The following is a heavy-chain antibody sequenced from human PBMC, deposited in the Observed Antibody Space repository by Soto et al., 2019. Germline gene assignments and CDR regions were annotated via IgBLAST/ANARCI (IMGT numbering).Heavy chain of an antibody. D-gene: IGHD3-9*01. CDR2: ISGSGDST. Sequence: LACAASGVTFNTYAVNVSRQAPGKGLEWVSGISGSGDSTYYADSVKGRFYISRDNSKNTVSLHMNSLRAEDTALYYCEKDRALRTTGYFLEYRRQGTSVTVTS. CDR3: EKDRALRTTGYFLEY. J-gene: IGHJ4*02. V-gene: IGHV3-23*01. CDR1: GVTFNTYA.